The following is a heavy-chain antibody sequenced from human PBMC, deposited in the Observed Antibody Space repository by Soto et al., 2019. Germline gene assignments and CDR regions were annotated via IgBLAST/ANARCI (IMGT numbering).Heavy chain of an antibody. Sequence: PGGSLRLSCAASGFTFSSYGRHWVRQAPGKGLEWVAVISYAGDYQYYADSVKGRFTISRDNSKNTLYLQMNTLRPEDTAVYFCAKSRGGSSWYEGDSWGQGTLVTVSS. D-gene: IGHD6-13*01. CDR2: ISYAGDYQ. CDR1: GFTFSSYG. V-gene: IGHV3-30*18. J-gene: IGHJ4*02. CDR3: AKSRGGSSWYEGDS.